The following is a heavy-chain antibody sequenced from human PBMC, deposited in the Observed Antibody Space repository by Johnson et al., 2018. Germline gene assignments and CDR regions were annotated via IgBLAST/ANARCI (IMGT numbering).Heavy chain of an antibody. CDR1: GFSFSYYD. Sequence: QLVQSGGGLVQPGGSLRLSCAASGFSFSYYDMHWVRQVTGKGLEWVSGIGTAADTYYAGSVKGRFTISRENAKNTLYLQMNSLGAGGTAVYYCARSRGGSNYYDSRGYYHPTGYFMDVWGKGTTVIVSS. V-gene: IGHV3-13*01. CDR3: ARSRGGSNYYDSRGYYHPTGYFMDV. D-gene: IGHD3-22*01. CDR2: IGTAADT. J-gene: IGHJ6*03.